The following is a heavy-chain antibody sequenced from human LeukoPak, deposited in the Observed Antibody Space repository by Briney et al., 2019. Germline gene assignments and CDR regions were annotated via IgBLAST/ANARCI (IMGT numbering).Heavy chain of an antibody. CDR2: ISYDGSNK. CDR3: ATSLGPLTEY. Sequence: GGSLRLSCAASGFTFSSYAMHWVRQAPGKGLEWVAVISYDGSNKYYAASVEGRFTISRDNAKNTLYLQMNSLRAEDTAVYYCATSLGPLTEYWGQGALVTVSS. D-gene: IGHD7-27*01. J-gene: IGHJ4*02. CDR1: GFTFSSYA. V-gene: IGHV3-30-3*01.